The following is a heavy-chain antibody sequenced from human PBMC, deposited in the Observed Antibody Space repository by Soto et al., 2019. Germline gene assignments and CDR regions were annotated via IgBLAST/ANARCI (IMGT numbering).Heavy chain of an antibody. V-gene: IGHV4-4*02. J-gene: IGHJ4*02. CDR1: GGSISSGGYS. Sequence: SETLSLTCAVSGGSISSGGYSWSWVRQPPGKGLEWIGEIYHSGSTSYNPSLKSRVTISVDKSKNQFSLKLSSVTAADTAVYYCARTSGIGYDFDYWGQGTLVNVSS. CDR2: IYHSGST. D-gene: IGHD2-2*01. CDR3: ARTSGIGYDFDY.